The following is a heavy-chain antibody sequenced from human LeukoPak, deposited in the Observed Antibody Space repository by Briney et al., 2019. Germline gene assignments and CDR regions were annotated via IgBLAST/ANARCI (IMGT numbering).Heavy chain of an antibody. Sequence: GGSLRLSCAASGSTFSNAWMSWVRQAPGKGLEWVGRIKSKTDGGTKDYAAPVKGRFTISRDDSKNTLYLQMNCLKTEDTAVYYCTTDTDKVVPGESFDYWGQGTLVTVSS. CDR3: TTDTDKVVPGESFDY. D-gene: IGHD2-2*01. CDR1: GSTFSNAW. CDR2: IKSKTDGGTK. J-gene: IGHJ4*02. V-gene: IGHV3-15*01.